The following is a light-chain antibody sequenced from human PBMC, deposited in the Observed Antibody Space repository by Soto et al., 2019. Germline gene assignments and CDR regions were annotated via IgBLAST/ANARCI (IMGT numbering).Light chain of an antibody. CDR1: QSINSY. V-gene: IGKV1-39*01. Sequence: DIQMTQSPSSQSASVGDRVTITCRASQSINSYLNWYQQKPGKAPKLLIYAASSLQSGVPSRFSGSGSETDFTLTITSLQPDDFATYCCQQGFSTPLTFGQGTRVDI. J-gene: IGKJ1*01. CDR3: QQGFSTPLT. CDR2: AAS.